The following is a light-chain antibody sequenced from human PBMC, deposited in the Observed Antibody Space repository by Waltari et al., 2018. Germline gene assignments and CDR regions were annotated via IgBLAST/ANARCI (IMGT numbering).Light chain of an antibody. CDR2: EVS. Sequence: QSALTQPASVSGSPGQSITISCTGTSSDVGGYQYVSWYQQHPGKAPKLMIYEVSNRPSGVSNRFSGSKSGNMASLTISGLQAEDEADYYCSSYSSSSTYVFGTGTKVTVL. V-gene: IGLV2-14*01. CDR3: SSYSSSSTYV. J-gene: IGLJ1*01. CDR1: SSDVGGYQY.